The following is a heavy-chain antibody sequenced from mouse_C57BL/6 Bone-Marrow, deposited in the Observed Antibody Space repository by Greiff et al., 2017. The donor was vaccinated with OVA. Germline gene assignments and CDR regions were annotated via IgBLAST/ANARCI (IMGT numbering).Heavy chain of an antibody. J-gene: IGHJ4*01. CDR2: IDPVTGGT. CDR1: GYTFTDYE. CDR3: TRYCPMDY. V-gene: IGHV1-15*01. Sequence: VQLQQSGAELVRPGASVTLSCKASGYTFTDYEMHWVKQTPVHGLEWIGAIDPVTGGTAYNQKFKGKAILTADKSSSTAYMELRSLTSEDSAVYYCTRYCPMDYWGQGTSVTVSS.